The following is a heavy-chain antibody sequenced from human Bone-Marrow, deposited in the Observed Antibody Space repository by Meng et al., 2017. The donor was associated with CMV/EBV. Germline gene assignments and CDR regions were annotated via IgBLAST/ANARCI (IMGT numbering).Heavy chain of an antibody. V-gene: IGHV1-2*02. CDR1: GYTFTGYY. Sequence: ASVKVSCKASGYTFTGYYMHWVRQAPGQGLEWMGWINPNSGGTNYAQKFQGRVTMTRDTSISTAYMELSRLRSDDTAVYYCARELGIAAAEWFDYWGQGTLVTVSS. D-gene: IGHD6-13*01. CDR3: ARELGIAAAEWFDY. J-gene: IGHJ4*02. CDR2: INPNSGGT.